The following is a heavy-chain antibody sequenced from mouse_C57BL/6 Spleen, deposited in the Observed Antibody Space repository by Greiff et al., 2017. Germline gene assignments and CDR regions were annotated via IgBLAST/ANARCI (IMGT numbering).Heavy chain of an antibody. CDR1: GYTFTDYE. CDR2: IDPETGGT. Sequence: QVQLKQSGAELVRPGASVTLSCKASGYTFTDYEMHWVKQTPVHGLEWIGAIDPETGGTAYNQKFKGKAILTADKSSSTAYMELRSLTSEDSAVYYCTRKLGDVGHGFAYWGQGTLVTVSA. V-gene: IGHV1-15*01. D-gene: IGHD4-1*01. CDR3: TRKLGDVGHGFAY. J-gene: IGHJ3*01.